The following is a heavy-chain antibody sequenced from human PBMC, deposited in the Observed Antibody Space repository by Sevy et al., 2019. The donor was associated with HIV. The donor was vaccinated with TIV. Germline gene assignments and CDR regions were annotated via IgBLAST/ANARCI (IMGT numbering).Heavy chain of an antibody. Sequence: GGCLRLSCAASGITLSNYGVNWVRQAPGKGLEWVSYISSRSGTIYYADSVKGRFTISRDNANNTLSLQMNSLRAEVTAVYYRARGGYPRPFDYWGQGTLVTVSS. CDR2: ISSRSGTI. V-gene: IGHV3-48*01. J-gene: IGHJ4*02. CDR3: ARGGYPRPFDY. CDR1: GITLSNYG. D-gene: IGHD1-1*01.